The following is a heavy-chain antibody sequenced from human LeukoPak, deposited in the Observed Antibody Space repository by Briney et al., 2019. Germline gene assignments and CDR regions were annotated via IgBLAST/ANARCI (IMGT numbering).Heavy chain of an antibody. CDR3: ATGGPVGATTRLDY. Sequence: ASVKVSCKVSGYTLTELSMHWVRQAPGKGLEWMGGFDPEDGETIYAQKFQGRVTMTEDTSTDTAYMELSSPRSEDTAVYYCATGGPVGATTRLDYWGQGTLVTVSS. D-gene: IGHD1-26*01. CDR1: GYTLTELS. V-gene: IGHV1-24*01. CDR2: FDPEDGET. J-gene: IGHJ4*02.